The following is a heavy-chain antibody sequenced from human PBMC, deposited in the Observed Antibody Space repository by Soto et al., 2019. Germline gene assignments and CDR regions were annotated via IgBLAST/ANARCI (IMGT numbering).Heavy chain of an antibody. V-gene: IGHV1-24*01. D-gene: IGHD3-10*01. Sequence: GASVKVSCKVSGYTLTELSMHWVRQAPGKGLEWMGGFDPEDGETIYAQKFQGRVTMTEDTSTDTAYMELSSLRSEDTAVYYCATDLSMVRGVAVLDYWGQGTLVTVSS. CDR3: ATDLSMVRGVAVLDY. CDR2: FDPEDGET. CDR1: GYTLTELS. J-gene: IGHJ4*02.